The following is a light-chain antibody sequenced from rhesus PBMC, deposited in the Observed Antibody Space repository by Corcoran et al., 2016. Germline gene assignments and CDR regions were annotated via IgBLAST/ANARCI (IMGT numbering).Light chain of an antibody. CDR3: QQDYSWPYS. Sequence: EIVMTQSPATLSLSPGERATLSCRASQSVSSSLAWSQQKPGQAPKLLLYGASSRATGIPDRCSGSGSGTDVTLTISSLEPEDVGVYYCQQDYSWPYSFGQGTKVEIK. CDR2: GAS. J-gene: IGKJ2*01. CDR1: QSVSSS. V-gene: IGKV3-42*01.